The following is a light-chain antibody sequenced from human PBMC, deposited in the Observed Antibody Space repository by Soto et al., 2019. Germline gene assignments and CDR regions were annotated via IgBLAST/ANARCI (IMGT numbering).Light chain of an antibody. J-gene: IGKJ1*01. CDR2: LGS. CDR1: QSLLHSNGYNY. Sequence: DIVVTQSPLSLPVTPGVPASISCRSSQSLLHSNGYNYLDWDLQKPGQSPQLLIYLGSNRASGVPEGFSGSGSGTDFTLKISRVEAEDVGVYYCMQAIRSPWTCGQGTMVEIK. V-gene: IGKV2-28*01. CDR3: MQAIRSPWT.